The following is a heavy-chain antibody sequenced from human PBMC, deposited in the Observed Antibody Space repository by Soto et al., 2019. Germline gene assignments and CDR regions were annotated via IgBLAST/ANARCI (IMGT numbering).Heavy chain of an antibody. J-gene: IGHJ6*02. V-gene: IGHV4-4*07. Sequence: QVQLQESGPGLVKPSETLSLTCTVSGGSISSYYCGWIRQPAGKGMEWIGRIYTSGSTNYNPSLKSRVTMSVDTSKNQFCLKLSSVTAADTAVYYCARDMATVTPYYYYDGMDVWGQGTTVTDS. D-gene: IGHD4-17*01. CDR3: ARDMATVTPYYYYDGMDV. CDR1: GGSISSYY. CDR2: IYTSGST.